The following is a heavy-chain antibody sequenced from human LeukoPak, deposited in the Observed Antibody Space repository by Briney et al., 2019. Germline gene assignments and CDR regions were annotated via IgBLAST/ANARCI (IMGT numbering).Heavy chain of an antibody. CDR2: IKEDGTEK. Sequence: GGSLRLSCEASGFSFSTSWMSWVRQAPGKGLEWVANIKEDGTEKYYADSVKGRFTISRDDAKNSLYLQMSSLRAEDTAVYYCARASKFWSDPNAFDIWGQGTMVTVSS. CDR1: GFSFSTSW. D-gene: IGHD2-2*01. V-gene: IGHV3-7*01. CDR3: ARASKFWSDPNAFDI. J-gene: IGHJ3*02.